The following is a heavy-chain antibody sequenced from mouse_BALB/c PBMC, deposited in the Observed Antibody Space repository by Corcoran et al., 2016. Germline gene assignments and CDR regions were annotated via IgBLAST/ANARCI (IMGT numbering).Heavy chain of an antibody. J-gene: IGHJ2*01. Sequence: EVQLQQSGAELVKPGASVKLYCTASGFNIKDNYMHWVKQRPEQGLEWIGRIDPANGNTKYDPKFQGKATITADTSSNTAYLQLSSLTSEDTAVYYCASQYGNYYFDYWGQGTTLTVSS. CDR1: GFNIKDNY. CDR3: ASQYGNYYFDY. V-gene: IGHV14-3*02. D-gene: IGHD2-10*02. CDR2: IDPANGNT.